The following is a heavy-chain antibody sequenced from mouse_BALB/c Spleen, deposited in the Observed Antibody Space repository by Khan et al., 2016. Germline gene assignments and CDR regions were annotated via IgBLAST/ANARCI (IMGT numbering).Heavy chain of an antibody. CDR1: GYTFTDYW. Sequence: QVQLQQSGAELAKPGASVKMSCKAAGYTFTDYWMHWVKQSPGQGLEWIGYINPSTGYTEYNQKFKDKATLTANKSSSTAYMQLSSLTSEDSAVXYCASSSYCYGSSYGWFAYWGQGTLVTVSA. V-gene: IGHV1-7*01. D-gene: IGHD1-1*01. CDR2: INPSTGYT. CDR3: ASSSYCYGSSYGWFAY. J-gene: IGHJ3*01.